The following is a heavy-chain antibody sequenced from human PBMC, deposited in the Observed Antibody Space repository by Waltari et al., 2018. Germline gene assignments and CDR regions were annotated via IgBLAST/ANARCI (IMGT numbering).Heavy chain of an antibody. J-gene: IGHJ4*02. CDR2: IYYTGDT. CDR1: GGSISSDY. V-gene: IGHV4-59*01. CDR3: ARENDHSSV. D-gene: IGHD6-19*01. Sequence: QVQLQESGPGLVKPSETLSLKCTVSGGSISSDYWSWFRQPPGKGLEWIGFIYYTGDTNYNPSLKSRVSISIDTSKSQFSLKLISVIAADTAVYYCARENDHSSVWSQGTLVTVSS.